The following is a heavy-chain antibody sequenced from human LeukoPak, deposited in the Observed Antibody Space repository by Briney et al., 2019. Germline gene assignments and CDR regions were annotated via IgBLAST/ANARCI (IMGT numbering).Heavy chain of an antibody. CDR3: ARKFAGIASGAGY. Sequence: PGGSLRLSCAASGFTFSRNAMHWVRQAPGKGLEWVSSMSVNSGLIYYAESVKGRFTISRDNAKNSLYLQMSRLRVEDTAVYYCARKFAGIASGAGYWGQGTLVTVSS. D-gene: IGHD6-13*01. CDR2: MSVNSGLI. J-gene: IGHJ4*02. CDR1: GFTFSRNA. V-gene: IGHV3-21*01.